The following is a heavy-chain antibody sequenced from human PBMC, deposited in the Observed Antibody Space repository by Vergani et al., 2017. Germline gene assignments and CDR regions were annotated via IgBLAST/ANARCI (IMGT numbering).Heavy chain of an antibody. CDR1: GFTFSSYG. CDR2: ISYDGSNK. CDR3: ARDHHYDFWSGYNPLEN. Sequence: QVQLVESGGGVVQPGRSLRLSCAASGFTFSSYGMHWVRQAPGKGLEWVAVISYDGSNKYYADSVKGRFTISRDNAKNSLYLQMNSLRAEDTAVYYCARDHHYDFWSGYNPLENWGQGTLVTVSS. D-gene: IGHD3-3*01. J-gene: IGHJ4*02. V-gene: IGHV3-30*03.